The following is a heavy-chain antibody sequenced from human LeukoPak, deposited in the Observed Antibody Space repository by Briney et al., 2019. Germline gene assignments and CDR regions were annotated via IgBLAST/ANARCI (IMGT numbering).Heavy chain of an antibody. Sequence: SETLSLTCSVSGGSISNNYWTWIRQPPGKGLDWVGYIYNNGSTDYNPSLKSRVTMSVHASKNQFSLRLSSVTATDTAVYYCARQVHDNRSSLYHFDYWGQGTLVTVSS. CDR2: IYNNGST. D-gene: IGHD2-2*01. V-gene: IGHV4-59*08. J-gene: IGHJ4*02. CDR3: ARQVHDNRSSLYHFDY. CDR1: GGSISNNY.